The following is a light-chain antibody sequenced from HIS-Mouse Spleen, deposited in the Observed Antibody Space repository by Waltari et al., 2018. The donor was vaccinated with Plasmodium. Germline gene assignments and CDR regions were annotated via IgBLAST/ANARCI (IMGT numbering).Light chain of an antibody. J-gene: IGLJ3*02. Sequence: SYELPHPHPVSVSPDQTAGTPFPADALPKHNAYWYQQKPGQAPVLVIYKDSERPSGIPERFSGSSSGTTVTLTISGVQAEDEADYYCQSADSSGTPNWVFGGGTKLTVL. CDR1: ALPKHN. CDR3: QSADSSGTPNWV. CDR2: KDS. V-gene: IGLV3-25*03.